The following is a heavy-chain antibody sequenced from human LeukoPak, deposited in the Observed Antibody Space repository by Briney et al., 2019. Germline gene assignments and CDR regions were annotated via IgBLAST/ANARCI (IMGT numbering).Heavy chain of an antibody. J-gene: IGHJ4*02. CDR1: GYTFTGYY. CDR2: INPNSGGT. D-gene: IGHD5-18*01. Sequence: ASVKVSCKASGYTFTGYYMHWVRQAPGQGLEWMGWINPNSGGTNYAQKFQGRVTMTRDTSISTAYMELSRLRSDDTAVCYCARDLVTAMPGLGYWGQGTLVTVSS. CDR3: ARDLVTAMPGLGY. V-gene: IGHV1-2*02.